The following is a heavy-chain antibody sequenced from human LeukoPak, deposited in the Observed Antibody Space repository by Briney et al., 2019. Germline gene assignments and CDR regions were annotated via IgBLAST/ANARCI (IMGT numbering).Heavy chain of an antibody. CDR2: ISYDGGNT. CDR3: AKESTGIHFDY. Sequence: QPGRSLRLSCAASGFTFSSNAIHWVRQAPGKGLEWVAEISYDGGNTYYADSVKGRFTISRDNSKNTLYLQMNSLRAEDTAVYYCAKESTGIHFDYWGQGTLVTVSS. J-gene: IGHJ4*02. V-gene: IGHV3-30-3*01. D-gene: IGHD1-1*01. CDR1: GFTFSSNA.